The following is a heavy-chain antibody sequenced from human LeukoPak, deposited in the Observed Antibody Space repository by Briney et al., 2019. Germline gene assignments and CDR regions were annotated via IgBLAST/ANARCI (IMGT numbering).Heavy chain of an antibody. CDR3: ARGSSSGWYPLDY. Sequence: SETLSLTCNVSGGSLSSSSYYWGWIRQPPGKGLEWIGRVYYSGSTYYNPSLKSRVPISVDTSKNQFSLKLSSVTAADTAVYYCARGSSSGWYPLDYWGQGTLVTVSS. CDR1: GGSLSSSSYY. V-gene: IGHV4-39*07. D-gene: IGHD6-19*01. CDR2: VYYSGST. J-gene: IGHJ4*02.